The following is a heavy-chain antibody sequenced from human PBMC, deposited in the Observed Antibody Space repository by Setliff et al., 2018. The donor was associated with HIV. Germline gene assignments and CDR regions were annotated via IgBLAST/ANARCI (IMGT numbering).Heavy chain of an antibody. D-gene: IGHD2-8*01. CDR3: AKGPNFEDAFDI. V-gene: IGHV1-69*10. J-gene: IGHJ3*02. Sequence: SVKVSCKASGGTFSNYAFSWVRQAPGQGLEWMGGLIPIVDITKSTQKFRDRVTFTADESTKTAQMELSGLTFGDTAVYYCAKGPNFEDAFDIWGQGTVVTVSS. CDR1: GGTFSNYA. CDR2: LIPIVDIT.